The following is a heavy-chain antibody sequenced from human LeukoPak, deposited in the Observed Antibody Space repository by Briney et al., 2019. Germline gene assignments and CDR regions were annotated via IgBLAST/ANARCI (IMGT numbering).Heavy chain of an antibody. D-gene: IGHD2-8*02. CDR2: MHPGNGNT. Sequence: ASVKVPCKASGYRFISNYIQWVRQAPGLGPEWMGWMHPGNGNTRYAEKFQGRVTMTRYTSTNTAYMDLSSLRSDDTAVYYCAREGSYCVGGEPSSFDIWGEGALSTVSS. CDR1: GYRFISNY. CDR3: AREGSYCVGGEPSSFDI. V-gene: IGHV1-2*02. J-gene: IGHJ4*02.